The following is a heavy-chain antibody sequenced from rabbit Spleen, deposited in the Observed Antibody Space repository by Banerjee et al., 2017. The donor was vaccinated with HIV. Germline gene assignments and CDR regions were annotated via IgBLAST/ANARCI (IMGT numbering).Heavy chain of an antibody. CDR2: IHGGSKNNI. CDR1: GFSFIAGYY. Sequence: EQLEESGGGLVKPEGSLTLTCTASGFSFIAGYYMCWVRQAPGKGLEWIACIHGGSKNNIYYASWAKGRFTISKTSSTTVTLQMTSLTVADTATYFCAREAGGSYYPLWGQGTLVTVS. J-gene: IGHJ4*01. V-gene: IGHV1S45*01. CDR3: AREAGGSYYPL. D-gene: IGHD8-1*01.